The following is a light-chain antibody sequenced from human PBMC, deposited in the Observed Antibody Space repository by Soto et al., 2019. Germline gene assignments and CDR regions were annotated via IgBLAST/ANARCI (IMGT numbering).Light chain of an antibody. CDR3: ALYVGSGTVV. V-gene: IGLV2-14*01. Sequence: QSALTQPASVSGSPGQSITISCTGTSSDVGGYNYVSWYQQHPGKAPKLMIYEVSNRPSGVSNRFSGSILGNKAALTITGAQADDESDYYCALYVGSGTVVFGGGTKVTVL. J-gene: IGLJ2*01. CDR2: EVS. CDR1: SSDVGGYNY.